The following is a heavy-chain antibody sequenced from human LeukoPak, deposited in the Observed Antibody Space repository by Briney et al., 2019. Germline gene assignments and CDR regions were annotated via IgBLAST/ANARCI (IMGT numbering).Heavy chain of an antibody. V-gene: IGHV4-38-2*02. CDR1: GYSISSGYY. D-gene: IGHD1-14*01. CDR3: ARLAGEGRPRSDSQSPYYFDH. Sequence: SETLSLTCTVSGYSISSGYYWGWIRPPPGKGLEWIGSIYHSGSTYYNPSLKSRVTISVDTSKNQFSLKLSSVTAADTAVYYCARLAGEGRPRSDSQSPYYFDHWGQGTLVTVSS. J-gene: IGHJ4*02. CDR2: IYHSGST.